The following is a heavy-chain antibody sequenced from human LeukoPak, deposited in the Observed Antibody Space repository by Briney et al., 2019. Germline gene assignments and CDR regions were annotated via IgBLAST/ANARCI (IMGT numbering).Heavy chain of an antibody. CDR2: ISGSGDNT. Sequence: GGSLRLSCAASGFTFSSYAMSWVRQAPGKGLEWVSSISGSGDNTYYADSVKDRFTISRDNSKNTLYLQMNSLRAEDTAAYHCAKGRNEDGDAALNYWGQGTLVTVSS. D-gene: IGHD4-17*01. V-gene: IGHV3-23*01. J-gene: IGHJ4*02. CDR1: GFTFSSYA. CDR3: AKGRNEDGDAALNY.